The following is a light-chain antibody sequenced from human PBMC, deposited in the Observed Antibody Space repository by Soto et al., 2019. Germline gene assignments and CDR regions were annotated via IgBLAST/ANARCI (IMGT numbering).Light chain of an antibody. J-gene: IGKJ3*01. CDR2: DAS. V-gene: IGKV1-33*01. CDR3: QKYDGVPQ. CDR1: QDITNH. Sequence: DIQMTQSPSSLSASVGDTVTITCQASQDITNHLNWYQHKPGKAPNLLIYDASHLETGVPSRFTGSGSGTYVTLTISSLQSEDIATYYCQKYDGVPQFGPGTRVDF.